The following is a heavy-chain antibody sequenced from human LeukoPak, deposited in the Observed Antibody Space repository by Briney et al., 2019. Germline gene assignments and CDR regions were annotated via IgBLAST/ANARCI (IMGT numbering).Heavy chain of an antibody. V-gene: IGHV3-30*04. Sequence: GGPLRLSCAASGFTFSSYAMHWVRQAPGKGLEWVAVISYDGSNKYYADSVKGRFTISRDNSKNTLYLQMNSLRAEDTAVYYCAKDRHYYGSGSFDYWGQGTLVTVSS. CDR2: ISYDGSNK. CDR3: AKDRHYYGSGSFDY. CDR1: GFTFSSYA. J-gene: IGHJ4*02. D-gene: IGHD3-10*01.